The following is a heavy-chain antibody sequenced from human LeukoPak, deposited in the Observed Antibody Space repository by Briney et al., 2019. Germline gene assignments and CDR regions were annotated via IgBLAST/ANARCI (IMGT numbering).Heavy chain of an antibody. V-gene: IGHV4-4*02. J-gene: IGHJ4*02. CDR3: ARRSRELSFYFDY. CDR1: GGSISSSNW. D-gene: IGHD3-16*02. CDR2: IYNSGGT. Sequence: SETLSLTCAVSGGSISSSNWWSWVRQPPGKGLEWIGEIYNSGGTNYNPSLKSRVTISLDKSKKQFSLKLTSVTAADTAVYYCARRSRELSFYFDYWGQGTLVTVSS.